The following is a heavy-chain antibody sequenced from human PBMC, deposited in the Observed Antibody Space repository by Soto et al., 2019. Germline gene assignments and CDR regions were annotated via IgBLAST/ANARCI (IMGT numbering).Heavy chain of an antibody. CDR1: GYTFTSYG. CDR2: ISAYNGNT. D-gene: IGHD3-22*01. J-gene: IGHJ4*02. V-gene: IGHV1-18*01. CDR3: ARNPRGYYDSSGYYSYFDY. Sequence: ASVKVACKASGYTFTSYGISWVRPAPGQGLEWMGWISAYNGNTNYAQKLQGRVTMTTDTSTSTAYMELRSLRSDDTAVYYCARNPRGYYDSSGYYSYFDYWVQGTLATVSS.